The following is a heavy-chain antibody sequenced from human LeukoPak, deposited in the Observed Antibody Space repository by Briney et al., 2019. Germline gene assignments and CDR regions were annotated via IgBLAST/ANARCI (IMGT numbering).Heavy chain of an antibody. V-gene: IGHV3-48*02. CDR1: GFTFSSYS. J-gene: IGHJ5*02. CDR3: ARGTSPFDP. Sequence: PGGSRRLSCAASGFTFSSYSMNWVRQAPGKGPEWISYVTSSSSTIYYADSVKGRFTIFRDNAKNSLYLQMNSLRDEDTALYYCARGTSPFDPWGRGTLVTVSS. CDR2: VTSSSSTI.